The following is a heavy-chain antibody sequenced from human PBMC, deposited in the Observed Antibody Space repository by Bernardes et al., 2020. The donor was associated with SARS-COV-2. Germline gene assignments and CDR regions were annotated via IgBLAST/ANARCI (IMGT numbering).Heavy chain of an antibody. CDR1: GGTFSSYA. CDR2: IIPIFGTA. D-gene: IGHD3-10*01. Sequence: SVKVSCKASGGTFSSYAISWVRQAPGQGLEWMGGIIPIFGTANYAQKFQGRVTITADESTSTAYMELSSLRSEDTAVYYCASGKIGRITMVQGVRDYFDYWGQGTLVTVSS. V-gene: IGHV1-69*13. CDR3: ASGKIGRITMVQGVRDYFDY. J-gene: IGHJ4*02.